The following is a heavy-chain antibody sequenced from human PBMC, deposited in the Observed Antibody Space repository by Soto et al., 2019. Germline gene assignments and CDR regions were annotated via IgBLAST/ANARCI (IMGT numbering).Heavy chain of an antibody. D-gene: IGHD1-26*01. Sequence: PSETLSLTCTVSGGSISSGGYYWSWIRQHPGKGLEWIGYIYYSGSTYYKPSLKNRVTISVDTSKNQFSLKLSSVTAADTVLYYCAREVGGTSYYYYGMDVWGQGTTVTVSS. V-gene: IGHV4-31*03. J-gene: IGHJ6*02. CDR2: IYYSGST. CDR3: AREVGGTSYYYYGMDV. CDR1: GGSISSGGYY.